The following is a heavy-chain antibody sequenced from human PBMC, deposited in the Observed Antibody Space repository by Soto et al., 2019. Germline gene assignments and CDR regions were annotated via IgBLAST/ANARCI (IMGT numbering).Heavy chain of an antibody. D-gene: IGHD1-20*01. J-gene: IGHJ6*04. V-gene: IGHV3-7*01. CDR2: IKQDGSEK. CDR3: ARSRYLDV. Sequence: EVQLVESGGGLVQPGGSLRLSCAASGFTFSTYWMTWVRQTPGKGLEWVANIKQDGSEKYYVDSVKGRFTISRDTGKNSLYMQMNSMRSEDTPVYYCARSRYLDVWGKGTTVTVYS. CDR1: GFTFSTYW.